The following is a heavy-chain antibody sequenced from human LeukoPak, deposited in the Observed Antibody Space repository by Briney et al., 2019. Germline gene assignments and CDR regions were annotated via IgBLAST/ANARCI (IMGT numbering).Heavy chain of an antibody. CDR3: ARRGTGFDTTGTGGVWFDP. Sequence: YWXWVXXXXGKGLEWXGYIYYSGSTNYNPSLTSRGTISVDTSKNQCSLRLRSVTAADTAVYYCARRGTGFDTTGTGGVWFDPWGQGTLVTVSS. D-gene: IGHD1-1*01. J-gene: IGHJ5*02. CDR1: Y. CDR2: IYYSGST. V-gene: IGHV4-61*07.